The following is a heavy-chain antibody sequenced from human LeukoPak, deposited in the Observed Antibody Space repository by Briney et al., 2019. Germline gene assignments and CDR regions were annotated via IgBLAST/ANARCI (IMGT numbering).Heavy chain of an antibody. Sequence: SETLSLTCTVSGGSISSYYWSWIRQPPGKGLEWIGYIYYSGSTNYNPSLKSRVTISVDTSKNQFSLKLSSVTAADTAVYYCARGHSSGFLGGFDYWGQGTPVTVSS. D-gene: IGHD6-19*01. CDR1: GGSISSYY. CDR2: IYYSGST. J-gene: IGHJ4*02. CDR3: ARGHSSGFLGGFDY. V-gene: IGHV4-59*01.